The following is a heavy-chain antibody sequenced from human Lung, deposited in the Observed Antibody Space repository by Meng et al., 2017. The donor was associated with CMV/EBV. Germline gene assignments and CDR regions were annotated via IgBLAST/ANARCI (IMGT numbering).Heavy chain of an antibody. CDR3: ATDGRGYSYGKYYYYYGMDV. CDR2: FDPEDGET. D-gene: IGHD5-18*01. CDR1: GYTLTELS. V-gene: IGHV1-24*01. J-gene: IGHJ6*02. Sequence: AXVXVSXXVSGYTLTELSMHWVRQAPGKGLEWMGGFDPEDGETIYAQKFQGRVTMTEDTSTDTAYMELSSLRSEDTAVYYCATDGRGYSYGKYYYYYGMDVWGQGTTVXVSS.